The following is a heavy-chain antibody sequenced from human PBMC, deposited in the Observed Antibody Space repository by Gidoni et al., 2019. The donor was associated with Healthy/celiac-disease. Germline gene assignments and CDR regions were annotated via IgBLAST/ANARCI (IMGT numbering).Heavy chain of an antibody. CDR2: ISYSGST. CDR3: ASGGDSRGGMTTLTGGFDP. Sequence: QVQLQESGPGLVKPSQTLSLTCTVSGGSISSGGSYWSWIRQHPGKGLEWIGYISYSGSTYYIPSLKSRVTISVDTAQNQFSLKLSSVTAADTAVYYCASGGDSRGGMTTLTGGFDPWGQGTLVTVSS. D-gene: IGHD7-27*01. V-gene: IGHV4-31*03. CDR1: GGSISSGGSY. J-gene: IGHJ5*02.